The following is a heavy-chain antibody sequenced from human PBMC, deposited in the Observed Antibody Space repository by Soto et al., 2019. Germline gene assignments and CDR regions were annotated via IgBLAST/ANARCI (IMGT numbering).Heavy chain of an antibody. CDR1: GFTFSSYG. J-gene: IGHJ5*02. CDR3: ARGGQQLVLYSWFDP. CDR2: IWYDGSNK. V-gene: IGHV3-33*01. Sequence: QVQLVESGGGVVQPGRSLRLSCAASGFTFSSYGMHWVRQAPGKGLEWVAVIWYDGSNKYYADSVKGRFTISRDNSKNPLYLQMNRLRAEDPAVYYCARGGQQLVLYSWFDPWGQGTLVTLSS. D-gene: IGHD6-13*01.